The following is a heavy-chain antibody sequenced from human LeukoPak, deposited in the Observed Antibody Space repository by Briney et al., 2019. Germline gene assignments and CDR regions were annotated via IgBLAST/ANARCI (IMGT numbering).Heavy chain of an antibody. CDR1: GFTFDDYA. V-gene: IGHV3-74*01. Sequence: GRSLRLSCAASGFTFDDYAMHWVRQAPGKGLVWVSRINSDGSTISYADSVKGRFTISRDNAKNTLYLQMNSLRAEDTAVYYCEAGGPRSSFDYWGQGTLVTVSS. J-gene: IGHJ4*02. D-gene: IGHD6-19*01. CDR2: INSDGSTI. CDR3: EAGGPRSSFDY.